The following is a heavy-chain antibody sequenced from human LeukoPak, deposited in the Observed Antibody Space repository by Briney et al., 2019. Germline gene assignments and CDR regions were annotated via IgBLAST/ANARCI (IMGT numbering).Heavy chain of an antibody. CDR1: GFSISDYY. V-gene: IGHV3-11*04. J-gene: IGHJ4*02. D-gene: IGHD3-22*01. CDR3: AKDLSRMVQWLFVDY. CDR2: ISSGAGSTM. Sequence: GGSLRLSCAASGFSISDYYMSWVRQAPGKGLEWISYISSGAGSTMKYADSVKGRFTISRDNAQNSLFLQMNSLRAEDTAVYYCAKDLSRMVQWLFVDYWGQGTLVTVSS.